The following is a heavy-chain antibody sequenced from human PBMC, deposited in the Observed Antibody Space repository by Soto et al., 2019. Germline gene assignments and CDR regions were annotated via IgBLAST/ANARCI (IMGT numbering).Heavy chain of an antibody. D-gene: IGHD3-9*01. J-gene: IGHJ3*02. CDR2: LYYSGST. CDR1: GGSVCTSY. Sequence: SETLSLTCTVSGGSVCTSYWSWIRQPPGKGLEWIGYLYYSGSTSYNPSLKSRVTISVDTSKNQFSLKLSSVTAADTAVYYCGIEFILPGYYIHAAFDIWGEGTMVNGS. CDR3: GIEFILPGYYIHAAFDI. V-gene: IGHV4-59*02.